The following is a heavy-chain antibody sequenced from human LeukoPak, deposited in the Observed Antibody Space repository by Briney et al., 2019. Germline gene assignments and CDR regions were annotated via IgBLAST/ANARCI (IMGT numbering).Heavy chain of an antibody. CDR1: GGSFSGYY. CDR2: INHSGST. Sequence: SETLSLTCAVYGGSFSGYYWSWIRQPPGKGLEWIGEINHSGSTNYNPSLKSRVTISVDTSKNQFSLRLSSVTAADTAVYYCARSTTFTTFYSYYYMDVWDKGTTVTVSS. CDR3: ARSTTFTTFYSYYYMDV. V-gene: IGHV4-34*01. J-gene: IGHJ6*03. D-gene: IGHD4-11*01.